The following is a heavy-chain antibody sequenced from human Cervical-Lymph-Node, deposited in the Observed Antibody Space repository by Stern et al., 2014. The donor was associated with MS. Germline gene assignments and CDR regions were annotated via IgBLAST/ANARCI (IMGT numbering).Heavy chain of an antibody. CDR2: IYYSGAT. V-gene: IGHV4-31*03. CDR3: ARDWSGSSIHLAPAYGGHIRFDP. D-gene: IGHD5-18*01. J-gene: IGHJ5*02. CDR1: GDSITSGGYY. Sequence: VQLVESGPGLVKPSPTLSLTCTVSGDSITSGGYYWSWLRQHPGKGLEWIGYIYYSGATFYNPSLKSRVTISLDTSKNQFSLRLSSVTAADTAVYYCARDWSGSSIHLAPAYGGHIRFDPWGQGTLVTVSS.